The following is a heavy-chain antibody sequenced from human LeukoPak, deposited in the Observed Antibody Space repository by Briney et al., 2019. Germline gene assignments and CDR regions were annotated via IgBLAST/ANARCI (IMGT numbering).Heavy chain of an antibody. V-gene: IGHV4-30-4*01. CDR3: ARGIAAAGTTSSYYFDY. D-gene: IGHD6-13*01. J-gene: IGHJ4*02. Sequence: SQTLSLTCTVSGGSISSGDYYWSWIRQPPGKGLEWIGYIYYSGSTYYNPSLKSRVTISVDTSKNQFSLKLSSVTAADTAAYYCARGIAAAGTTSSYYFDYWGQGTLVTVSS. CDR1: GGSISSGDYY. CDR2: IYYSGST.